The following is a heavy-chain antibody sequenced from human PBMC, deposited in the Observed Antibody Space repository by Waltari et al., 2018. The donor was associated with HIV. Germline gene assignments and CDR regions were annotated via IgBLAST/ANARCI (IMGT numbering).Heavy chain of an antibody. CDR2: IYHSGRT. J-gene: IGHJ4*02. CDR3: ASLSSGWYAGVSY. CDR1: GGSISSSNW. Sequence: QVQLQESGPGLVKPSGTLSLTCAVSGGSISSSNWWSWVRQPPGKGLEWIGEIYHSGRTNYNPALKCRVTISVDKSKNQFSLKLSSVTAADTAVYYCASLSSGWYAGVSYWGQGTLVTVSS. V-gene: IGHV4-4*02. D-gene: IGHD6-19*01.